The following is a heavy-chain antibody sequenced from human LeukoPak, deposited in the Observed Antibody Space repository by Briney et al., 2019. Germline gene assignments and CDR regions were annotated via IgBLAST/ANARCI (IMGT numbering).Heavy chain of an antibody. D-gene: IGHD3-10*01. V-gene: IGHV4-61*05. J-gene: IGHJ5*02. CDR3: ARSGGYWFDP. CDR1: GGSISSSSYY. CDR2: IYYSGST. Sequence: SETLSLTCTVSGGSISSSSYYWGWLRQPPGKGLEWIGYIYYSGSTNYNPSLKSRVTISVDTSKNQFSLKLSSVTAADTAVYYCARSGGYWFDPWGQGTLVTVSS.